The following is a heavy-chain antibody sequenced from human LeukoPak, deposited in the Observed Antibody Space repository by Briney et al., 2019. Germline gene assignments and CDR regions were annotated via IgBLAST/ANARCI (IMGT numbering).Heavy chain of an antibody. J-gene: IGHJ3*02. CDR2: IYYTGRT. CDR3: ASPAMQIVARDDAFHI. Sequence: PSETLSLTCTVSGGSISSYCWGWIRQHPGKGLEWIGYIYYTGRTEYNPSLKSRVTILLDMSKNQFSLRLSSVTAADTAVYYCASPAMQIVARDDAFHIWGPGTMVTVSS. CDR1: GGSISSYC. V-gene: IGHV4-31*03. D-gene: IGHD2-21*01.